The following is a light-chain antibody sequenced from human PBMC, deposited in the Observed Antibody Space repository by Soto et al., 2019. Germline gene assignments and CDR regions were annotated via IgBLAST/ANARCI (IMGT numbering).Light chain of an antibody. CDR1: QSVSNSY. CDR3: QQYGNLPYT. Sequence: EIVLTQSPGTLSLSPGERATLSCRASQSVSNSYLAWHQQKPGQAPRLLIYSTSRRATGIPDRFSGSGSGTDFTLSISRLEPEDFAVYHCQQYGNLPYTFGQGTKLEIK. CDR2: STS. V-gene: IGKV3-20*01. J-gene: IGKJ2*01.